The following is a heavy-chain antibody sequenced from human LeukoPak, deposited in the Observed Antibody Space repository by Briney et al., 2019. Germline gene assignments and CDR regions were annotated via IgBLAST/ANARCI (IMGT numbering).Heavy chain of an antibody. Sequence: SETLSLTCAVYGGSFSGYYWSWIRQPPGKGLEWIGEINHSGSTNYNPSLKSRVTISVDTSKNQFSLKLSSVTAADTAVYYCARGHPSGGGLQDWFDPWGQGTLVTVSS. CDR1: GGSFSGYY. D-gene: IGHD2-15*01. V-gene: IGHV4-34*01. J-gene: IGHJ5*02. CDR3: ARGHPSGGGLQDWFDP. CDR2: INHSGST.